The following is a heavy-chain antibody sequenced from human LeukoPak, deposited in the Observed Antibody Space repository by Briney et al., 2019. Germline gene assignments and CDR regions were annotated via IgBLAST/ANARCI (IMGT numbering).Heavy chain of an antibody. J-gene: IGHJ6*03. D-gene: IGHD6-19*01. CDR3: AKEQRDSSGWFQRRDYYYYYYMDV. CDR1: GFTFSSYG. Sequence: GGSLRLSCAASGFTFSSYGMHWVRQAPGKGLEWVAFIQYDGSNKYYADSVKGRFTISRDNSKNTLYLQMNSLRAEDTAVYYCAKEQRDSSGWFQRRDYYYYYYMDVWGKGTTVTVSS. CDR2: IQYDGSNK. V-gene: IGHV3-30*02.